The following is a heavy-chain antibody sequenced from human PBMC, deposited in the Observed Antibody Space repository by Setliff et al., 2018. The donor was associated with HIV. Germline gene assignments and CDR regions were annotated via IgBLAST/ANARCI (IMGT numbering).Heavy chain of an antibody. CDR2: INPNSGGT. CDR1: GYIFTGYY. V-gene: IGHV1-2*02. D-gene: IGHD1-1*01. CDR3: GRTTLDYHYMDV. Sequence: RASVKVSCKASGYIFTGYYIHWVRQAPGQGLEWMGYINPNSGGTNYAQQFQGRLTMTTDTSSTTGYMELRRLTSNDTAIYYCGRTTLDYHYMDVWGNGTTVTVSS. J-gene: IGHJ6*03.